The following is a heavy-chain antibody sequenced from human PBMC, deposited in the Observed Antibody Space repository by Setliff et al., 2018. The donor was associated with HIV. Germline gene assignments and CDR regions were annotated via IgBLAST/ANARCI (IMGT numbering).Heavy chain of an antibody. D-gene: IGHD3-3*01. J-gene: IGHJ3*02. V-gene: IGHV4-39*02. CDR1: GGSISNSNYF. Sequence: LSLTCTVSGGSISNSNYFWGWIRQPPGKGLEWIGRIYSSGSTYYQPSLQGRVSMSIDSSKNHFSLSLRYVTAADTAVYYCARSFSGRYFWSGYYTGPGPKGENAFDIWAKGQWSPSPQ. CDR3: ARSFSGRYFWSGYYTGPGPKGENAFDI. CDR2: IYSSGST.